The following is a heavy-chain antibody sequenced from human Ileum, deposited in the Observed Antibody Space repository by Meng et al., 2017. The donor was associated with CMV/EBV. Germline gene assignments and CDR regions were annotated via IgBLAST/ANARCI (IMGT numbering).Heavy chain of an antibody. CDR1: GGSISSNNW. D-gene: IGHD3-22*01. J-gene: IGHJ4*02. V-gene: IGHV4-4*02. CDR2: PYHSGST. CDR3: ARGASGDSGGYGFDY. Sequence: GGSISSNNWWSWVRQPPGKGLEWIGEPYHSGSTNYNPSLQSRVTISLDKSTNQFSLKLSSVTAADTAVYYCARGASGDSGGYGFDYWGQGTLVTVSS.